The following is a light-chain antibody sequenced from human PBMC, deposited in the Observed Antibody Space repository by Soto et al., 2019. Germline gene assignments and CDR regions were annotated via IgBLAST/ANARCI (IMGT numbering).Light chain of an antibody. J-gene: IGKJ1*01. CDR3: QQYNSYSRT. CDR1: QSISSW. CDR2: DAS. Sequence: DIQMTQSPSTLSAYVGDRVTITCRASQSISSWLAWYQQKPGKAPKLLIYDASSLESGVPSRFSGSGSGTEFTLTISSLQPDDFETYYCQQYNSYSRTFGQGTKVEIK. V-gene: IGKV1-5*01.